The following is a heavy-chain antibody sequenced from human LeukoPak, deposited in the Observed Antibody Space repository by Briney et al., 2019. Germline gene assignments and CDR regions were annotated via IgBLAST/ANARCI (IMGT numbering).Heavy chain of an antibody. CDR1: GFTFSSYW. V-gene: IGHV3-7*01. D-gene: IGHD3-22*01. CDR3: ARDLKSQMYYDSSGYYSY. Sequence: GRSLRLSCAASGFTFSSYWMSWDRQAPGKGLEWVANIKQDGSEKFYVGSVKGRFTISRDNAKNSLYLQMNSLRAEDTAVYYCARDLKSQMYYDSSGYYSYWGQGTLVTVPS. J-gene: IGHJ4*02. CDR2: IKQDGSEK.